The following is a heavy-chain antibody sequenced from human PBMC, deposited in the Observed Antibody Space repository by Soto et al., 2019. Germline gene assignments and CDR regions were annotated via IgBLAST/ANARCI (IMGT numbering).Heavy chain of an antibody. CDR2: IDYSGGA. CDR3: AGGRPWELYDY. Sequence: QVQLQESGPGLVKASETLSLTCTVSGGSTSPYYWSWLRQPPGKGLEWIGFIDYSGGARYNPSLKSRVTMSLDTSENQISLKLSSMTAADTAVYFCAGGRPWELYDYWGQGTLVTVSS. J-gene: IGHJ4*02. D-gene: IGHD1-7*01. V-gene: IGHV4-59*01. CDR1: GGSTSPYY.